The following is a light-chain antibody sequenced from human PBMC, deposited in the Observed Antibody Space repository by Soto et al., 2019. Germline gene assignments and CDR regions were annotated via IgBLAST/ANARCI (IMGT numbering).Light chain of an antibody. CDR2: AAS. V-gene: IGKV1-39*01. CDR3: QQSNTTPYT. Sequence: DIQMTQSPSSLSASVGDRVTITCRASQSVSSHLNWYQQKPGKAPKLLIYAASSLQSGVPSRFSGSGSGTDFTLTISSLQPGDFATXYCQQSNTTPYTFGQGTKVDIK. CDR1: QSVSSH. J-gene: IGKJ2*01.